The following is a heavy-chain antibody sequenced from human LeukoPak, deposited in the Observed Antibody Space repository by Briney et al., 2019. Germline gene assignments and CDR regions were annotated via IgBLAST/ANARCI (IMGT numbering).Heavy chain of an antibody. J-gene: IGHJ4*02. CDR2: ISGSAGST. CDR3: AKFGAALPQKRLGTNTFDY. Sequence: GGSLRLSCAASGFTFSSYDMSWVRQAPGKGLEWVSAISGSAGSTYYADSVKGRFTISRDNSNNTLYLQMNSLRAEDTAVYYCAKFGAALPQKRLGTNTFDYWGQGTLVTVSS. D-gene: IGHD6-6*01. V-gene: IGHV3-23*01. CDR1: GFTFSSYD.